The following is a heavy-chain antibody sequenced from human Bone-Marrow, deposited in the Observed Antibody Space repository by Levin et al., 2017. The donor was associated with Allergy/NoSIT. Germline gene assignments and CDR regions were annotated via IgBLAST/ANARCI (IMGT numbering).Heavy chain of an antibody. Sequence: SVKVSCKASGGSISSNTFSWVRQAPGQGLEWMGWIIPILDKPDYARKFQGRITITADKSTSTVYMELKSLRAEDTAVYYCARDMDGSGSYDTYWGQGTLVTVSS. CDR1: GGSISSNT. J-gene: IGHJ4*02. CDR2: IIPILDKP. CDR3: ARDMDGSGSYDTY. D-gene: IGHD3-10*01. V-gene: IGHV1-69*08.